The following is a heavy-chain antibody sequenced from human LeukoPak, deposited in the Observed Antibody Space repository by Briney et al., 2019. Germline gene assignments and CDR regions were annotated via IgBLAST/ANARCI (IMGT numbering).Heavy chain of an antibody. CDR3: ARDSTRSYYYDSSGFTVGLGY. CDR1: GGSISSSSYY. CDR2: IYYSGST. Sequence: SETLSLTCTVSGGSISSSSYYWGWIRQPPGEGLEWIGSIYYSGSTYYNPSLKSRVTISVDTSKNQFSLKLSSVTAADTAVYYCARDSTRSYYYDSSGFTVGLGYWGQGTLVTVSS. D-gene: IGHD3-22*01. J-gene: IGHJ4*02. V-gene: IGHV4-39*02.